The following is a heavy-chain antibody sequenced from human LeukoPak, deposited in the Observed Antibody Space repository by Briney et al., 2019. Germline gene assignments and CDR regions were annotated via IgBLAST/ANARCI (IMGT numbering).Heavy chain of an antibody. CDR3: ARRDTSGWYSLDC. CDR2: ISHDATGR. CDR1: GFTFRNYP. D-gene: IGHD6-19*01. Sequence: GGSLRLSCAASGFTFRNYPMSWVRQAPGKRLEWVSSISHDATGRYYADPVKGRFTISRDNSDNTLHLQMNSLRADDTAAYFCARRDTSGWYSLDCWGQGILVTVSS. V-gene: IGHV3-23*01. J-gene: IGHJ4*02.